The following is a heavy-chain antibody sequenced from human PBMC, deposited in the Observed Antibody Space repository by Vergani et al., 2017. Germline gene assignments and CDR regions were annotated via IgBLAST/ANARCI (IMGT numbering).Heavy chain of an antibody. Sequence: EVELVQSGPEMRKPGESLKISCKGSEYSFGNYWIGWVRQMPGKGLEWMGIIYPADSDTSYSPSFQGQVTISADKSISTAFLQWDSLKASDTAMYYCAKVGATPPDAFDIWGQGTMVTVSS. D-gene: IGHD1-26*01. CDR3: AKVGATPPDAFDI. V-gene: IGHV5-51*03. J-gene: IGHJ3*02. CDR1: EYSFGNYW. CDR2: IYPADSDT.